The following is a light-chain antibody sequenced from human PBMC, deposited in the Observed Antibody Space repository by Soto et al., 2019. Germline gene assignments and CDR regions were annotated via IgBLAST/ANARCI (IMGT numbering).Light chain of an antibody. Sequence: DIHMTYSPLSLSGSLVERVAITCRASQSISRYLNWYQQKPGKAPKLLIYGASSLQSGVPSRFSGSGSGTEFTLTISSLQPDDFATYYCQHYNSYSEAFGQGTKVDIK. CDR2: GAS. CDR1: QSISRY. CDR3: QHYNSYSEA. V-gene: IGKV1-16*01. J-gene: IGKJ1*01.